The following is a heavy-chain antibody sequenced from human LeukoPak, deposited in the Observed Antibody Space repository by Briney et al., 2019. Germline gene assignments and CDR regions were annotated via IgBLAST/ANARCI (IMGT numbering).Heavy chain of an antibody. CDR2: ISYDGSNK. CDR3: ARELDY. Sequence: PGRSLRLSCAASGFTFSSYAMHWVRQAPGKGLEWVAVISYDGSNKYYADSVKGRFTISRDNSKNTLYLQMNSLRAEDTAVYYCARELDYWGQGTLATVSS. V-gene: IGHV3-30-3*01. J-gene: IGHJ4*02. CDR1: GFTFSSYA.